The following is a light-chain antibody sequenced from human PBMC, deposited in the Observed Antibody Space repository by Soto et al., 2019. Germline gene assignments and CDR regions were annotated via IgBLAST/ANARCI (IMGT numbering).Light chain of an antibody. CDR1: QSVSSSY. CDR3: QQYGSSPLVT. Sequence: EIVLTQSPGTLSLSPGERATLSCRASQSVSSSYLAWYQQKPGQAPRLLIYGASSRATGIPDRFSGSGSGTYFTLTISRLEPEDFAVYYCQQYGSSPLVTFGQGTRLEMK. J-gene: IGKJ5*01. V-gene: IGKV3-20*01. CDR2: GAS.